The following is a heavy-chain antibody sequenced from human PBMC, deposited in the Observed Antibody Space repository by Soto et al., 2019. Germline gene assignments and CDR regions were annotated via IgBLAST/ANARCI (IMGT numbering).Heavy chain of an antibody. CDR2: IKDDGSET. Sequence: EVQLVDSGGDLVQPGGSLRLSCAASGFTFSTHWMSWVRQAPGKGLEWVANIKDDGSETYYADSVRGRFTISRDNAKNSLYLQMNGLRVEDTALYYCAKDVRWGQGTLVTVSS. CDR1: GFTFSTHW. V-gene: IGHV3-7*05. J-gene: IGHJ4*02. CDR3: AKDVR.